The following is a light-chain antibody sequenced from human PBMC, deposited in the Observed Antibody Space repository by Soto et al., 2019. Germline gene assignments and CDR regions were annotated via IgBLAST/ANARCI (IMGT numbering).Light chain of an antibody. CDR2: GAF. CDR1: QSVSSIC. Sequence: EFVLTQSPGTPSLSPGERATLSCRASQSVSSICLARYRQKPGQAPGLRVHGAFARAMGIPERFSGSGFGAEVSLTIWGLKPEDFPVYFCQQYLMSTNTFGQGTRLE. CDR3: QQYLMSTNT. V-gene: IGKV3-20*01. J-gene: IGKJ5*01.